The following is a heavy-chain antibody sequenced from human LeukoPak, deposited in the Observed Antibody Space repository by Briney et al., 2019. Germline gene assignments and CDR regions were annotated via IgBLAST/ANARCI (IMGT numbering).Heavy chain of an antibody. CDR3: ARGQGPFDY. CDR2: IYSSGST. V-gene: IGHV4-61*02. CDR1: GGSISSGSYY. J-gene: IGHJ4*02. Sequence: SETLSLTCTVSGGSISSGSYYWNWIRQPAGKGLEWIGRIYSSGSTNYNPSLKSRVTISVDTSKNQFSLKLSSVTAADTVVYYCARGQGPFDYWGQGTLVTVSS.